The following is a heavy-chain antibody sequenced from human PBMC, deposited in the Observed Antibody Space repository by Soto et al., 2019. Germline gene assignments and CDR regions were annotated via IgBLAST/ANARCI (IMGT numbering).Heavy chain of an antibody. V-gene: IGHV4-59*08. J-gene: IGHJ1*01. Sequence: QVQLQESGPGLVKPSETLSLTCSVSGGSFSSYYWSWIRQPPGKGLEWFGFIYQRGSTNYNPYLKGRVTITKDNAHNQFCLKLNYLTGDDPAVFCCGSHLGATKRGYFQPRGQGILVTVSS. D-gene: IGHD3-16*01. CDR2: IYQRGST. CDR1: GGSFSSYY. CDR3: GSHLGATKRGYFQP.